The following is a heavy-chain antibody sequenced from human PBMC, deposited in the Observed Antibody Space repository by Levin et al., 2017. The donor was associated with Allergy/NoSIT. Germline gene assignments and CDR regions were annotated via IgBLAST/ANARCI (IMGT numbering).Heavy chain of an antibody. V-gene: IGHV4-61*02. CDR3: AREGTYNTRRDWFDP. J-gene: IGHJ5*02. CDR1: GDSISSGSYY. CDR2: IYTSGST. D-gene: IGHD1-1*01. Sequence: SQTLSLTCTVSGDSISSGSYYWSWIRQPAGKGLEWIGRIYTSGSTNYNPSLKSRVTISVDTSKNQFSLKLSSVTAADTAVYYCAREGTYNTRRDWFDPWGQGTLVTVSS.